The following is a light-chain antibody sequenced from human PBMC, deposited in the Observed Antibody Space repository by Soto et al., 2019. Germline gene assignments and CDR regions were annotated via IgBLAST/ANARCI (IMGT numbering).Light chain of an antibody. Sequence: IQLTQSPSSLSASVGDRVTITCRASKGISSYLAWYQQKPGKAPKLLIYAASTLQSGVPSRFSGSGSGTDFTPTISSLQPEDFATYYGQHLNRYPLTFGQGTRLEIK. CDR3: QHLNRYPLT. J-gene: IGKJ5*01. V-gene: IGKV1-9*01. CDR2: AAS. CDR1: KGISSY.